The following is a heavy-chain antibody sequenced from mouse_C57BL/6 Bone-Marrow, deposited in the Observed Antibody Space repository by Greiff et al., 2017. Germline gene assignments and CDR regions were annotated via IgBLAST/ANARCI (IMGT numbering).Heavy chain of an antibody. CDR3: ARSRGLGFAY. Sequence: EVQLQQSGAELVKPGASVKLSCTASGFNIKDYYMHWVKQRTEQGLEWIGRIDPEDGETKYDPKFQGKATITADTSSNTAYLQLSSLTSEDTAVYDCARSRGLGFAYWGQGTLVTVSA. CDR1: GFNIKDYY. V-gene: IGHV14-2*01. J-gene: IGHJ3*01. CDR2: IDPEDGET.